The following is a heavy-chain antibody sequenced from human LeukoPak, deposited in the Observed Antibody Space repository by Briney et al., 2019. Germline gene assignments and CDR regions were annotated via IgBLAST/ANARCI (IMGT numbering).Heavy chain of an antibody. CDR1: GYTFTGYY. D-gene: IGHD3-22*01. CDR3: AREYAYYYDSSGYYYVDYFDY. CDR2: INPNSGGT. V-gene: IGHV1-2*02. Sequence: ASVKASCKASGYTFTGYYMHWVRQAPGQGLEWMGWINPNSGGTNYAQKFQGRVTMTRDTSISTAYMELSRLRSDDTAVYYCAREYAYYYDSSGYYYVDYFDYWGQGTLVTVSS. J-gene: IGHJ4*02.